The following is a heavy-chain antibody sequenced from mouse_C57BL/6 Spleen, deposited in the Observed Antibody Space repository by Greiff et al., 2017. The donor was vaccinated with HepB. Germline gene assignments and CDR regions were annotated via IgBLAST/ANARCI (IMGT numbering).Heavy chain of an antibody. J-gene: IGHJ2*01. Sequence: VQLQQSGAELVKPGASVKLSCKASGYTFTEYTIHWVKQRSGQGLEWIGWFYPGSGSIKYNEKFKDKATLTADKSSSTVYMELSRLTSEDAAVYFCARHESPHYYGGSPFDYWGQGTTLTVSS. CDR2: FYPGSGSI. CDR3: ARHESPHYYGGSPFDY. D-gene: IGHD1-1*01. V-gene: IGHV1-62-2*01. CDR1: GYTFTEYT.